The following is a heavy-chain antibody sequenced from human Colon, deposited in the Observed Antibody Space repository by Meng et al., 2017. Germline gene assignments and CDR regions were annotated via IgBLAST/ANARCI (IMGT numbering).Heavy chain of an antibody. CDR3: AGGPWELDY. Sequence: QVQLQASGPGLGRPSGARSPTCTVPGGSVSSGSHYWSWIRQPPGKGLEWIGYIDYSRSINYYPSLKSRVTMSVDTSKNQFSLNLSSVTAADTAVYYCAGGPWELDYWGQGTLVTVSS. CDR2: IDYSRSI. V-gene: IGHV4-61*01. CDR1: GGSVSSGSHY. J-gene: IGHJ4*02. D-gene: IGHD1-26*01.